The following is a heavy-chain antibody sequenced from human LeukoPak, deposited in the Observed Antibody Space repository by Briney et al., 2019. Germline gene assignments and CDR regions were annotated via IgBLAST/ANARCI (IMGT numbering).Heavy chain of an antibody. Sequence: GASVKVSCKAPGGTFSSYAISWVRQAPGQGLEWMGRIIPILGIANYAQKFQGRVTIAADKSTSTAYMELSSLRSEDTAVYYCARGGDYVHYYYYYGMDVWGQGTTVTVSS. V-gene: IGHV1-69*04. D-gene: IGHD4-17*01. CDR1: GGTFSSYA. CDR3: ARGGDYVHYYYYYGMDV. CDR2: IIPILGIA. J-gene: IGHJ6*02.